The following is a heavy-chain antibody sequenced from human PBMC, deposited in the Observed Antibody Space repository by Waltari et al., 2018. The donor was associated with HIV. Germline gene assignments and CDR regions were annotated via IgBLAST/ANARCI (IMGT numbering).Heavy chain of an antibody. CDR1: GYNFTSYG. CDR2: VNPDKDNT. J-gene: IGHJ4*02. CDR3: VRGPPCSGGACYSLFDY. D-gene: IGHD2-15*01. V-gene: IGHV1-3*01. Sequence: QVQLVQSGAEVKKPGGSVTISCEASGYNFTSYGIHWVRQAPGQRLQWMAWVNPDKDNTKYSRIFQARVTVTRDRSANTAYMALSSLRSGDTGLYYCVRGPPCSGGACYSLFDYWGQGTLVIVSS.